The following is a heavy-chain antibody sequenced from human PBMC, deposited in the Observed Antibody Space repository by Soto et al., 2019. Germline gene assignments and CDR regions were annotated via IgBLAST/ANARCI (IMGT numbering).Heavy chain of an antibody. J-gene: IGHJ6*02. V-gene: IGHV1-69*02. CDR1: GGTFSSYT. D-gene: IGHD6-13*01. Sequence: QVQLVQSGAEVKKPGSSVKASCKASGGTFSSYTISWVRQAPGQGLEWMGRIIPILGIANYAQKFQGRVTITADKSTSTAYMELSSLRSEDTAVYYCARGRGYSSSWLPFYYYYGMDVWGQGTTVTVSS. CDR2: IIPILGIA. CDR3: ARGRGYSSSWLPFYYYYGMDV.